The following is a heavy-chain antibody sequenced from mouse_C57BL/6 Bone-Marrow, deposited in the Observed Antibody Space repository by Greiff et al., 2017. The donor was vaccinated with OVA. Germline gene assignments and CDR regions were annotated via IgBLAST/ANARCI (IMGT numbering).Heavy chain of an antibody. V-gene: IGHV1-50*01. CDR3: ARASNYDYYAMDY. CDR2: IDPSDSYT. D-gene: IGHD2-5*01. Sequence: QVQLQQPGAELVKPGASVKLSCKASGYTFTSYWMQWVKQRPGQGLEWIGEIDPSDSYTNYNQKFKGKATLTVDTSSSTAYMRLSSLTSEDSAVYYCARASNYDYYAMDYWGQGTSVTVSS. J-gene: IGHJ4*01. CDR1: GYTFTSYW.